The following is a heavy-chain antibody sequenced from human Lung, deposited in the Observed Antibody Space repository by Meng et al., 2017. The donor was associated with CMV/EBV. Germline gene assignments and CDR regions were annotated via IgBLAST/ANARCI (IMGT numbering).Heavy chain of an antibody. V-gene: IGHV3-23*01. CDR1: GFTFDNYA. J-gene: IGHJ6*02. Sequence: ESLKISXVASGFTFDNYAMSWVRQAPGKGLEWVSGITGSGSSTYYADSVKGRFTISRDNSKNMLYLQVNSLRAEDTAVYYCVKGTGPAAIYYHGMDVWGQGTTVTVSS. D-gene: IGHD2-2*01. CDR2: ITGSGSST. CDR3: VKGTGPAAIYYHGMDV.